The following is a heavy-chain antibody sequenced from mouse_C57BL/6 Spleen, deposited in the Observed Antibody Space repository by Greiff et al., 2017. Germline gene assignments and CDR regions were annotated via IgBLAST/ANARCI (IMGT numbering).Heavy chain of an antibody. V-gene: IGHV1-39*01. CDR1: GYSFTDYN. Sequence: VQLKQSGPELVKPGASVKISCKASGYSFTDYNMNWVQQSNGKSLEWIGVINPNYGTTSYNQKFKGKATLTVDQSSSTAYMQLNSLTSEDSAVYYCARGDGNYDYYAMDYWGQGTSGTVSS. CDR2: INPNYGTT. D-gene: IGHD2-1*01. CDR3: ARGDGNYDYYAMDY. J-gene: IGHJ4*01.